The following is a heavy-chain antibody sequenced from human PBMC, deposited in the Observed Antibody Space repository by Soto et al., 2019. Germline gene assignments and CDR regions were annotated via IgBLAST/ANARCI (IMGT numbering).Heavy chain of an antibody. CDR3: ARDHLGPQTTVTSNYYAY. V-gene: IGHV3-30-3*01. CDR1: GFTFSSYA. D-gene: IGHD4-17*01. Sequence: PGGSLRLSCAASGFTFSSYAMHWVRQAPGKGLEWVAVISYDGSNKYYADSVKGRFTISRDNSKNTLYLQMNSLRAEDTAVFYFARDHLGPQTTVTSNYYAYWGQGTLVTVSS. J-gene: IGHJ4*02. CDR2: ISYDGSNK.